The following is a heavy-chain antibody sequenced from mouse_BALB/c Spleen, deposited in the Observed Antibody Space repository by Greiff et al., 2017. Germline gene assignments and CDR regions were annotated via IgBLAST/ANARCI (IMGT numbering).Heavy chain of an antibody. D-gene: IGHD3-3*01. Sequence: EVKLQESGPGLVKPSQTVSLTCTVTGISITTGNYRWSWIRQFPGNKLEWIGYIYYSGTITYNPSLTSRTTITRDTSKNQFFLEMNSLTAEDTATYYCARDRGDYFDYWGQGTTLTVSS. J-gene: IGHJ2*01. CDR3: ARDRGDYFDY. CDR2: IYYSGTI. CDR1: GISITTGNYR. V-gene: IGHV3-5*02.